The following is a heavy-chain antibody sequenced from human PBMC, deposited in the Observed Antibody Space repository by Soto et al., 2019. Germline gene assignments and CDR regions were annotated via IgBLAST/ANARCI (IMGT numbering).Heavy chain of an antibody. D-gene: IGHD1-26*01. CDR3: ASNSGRYRHAY. CDR2: IWYDGSNK. V-gene: IGHV3-33*01. CDR1: GFSFSSFN. J-gene: IGHJ4*02. Sequence: GGSLRLSCAASGFSFSSFNMHWVRQAPGKGLEWVAIIWYDGSNKYYADSVRGRFTISRDNSKNTLYLQMNSLRAEDTAVYYCASNSGRYRHAYWGQGTLVTVSS.